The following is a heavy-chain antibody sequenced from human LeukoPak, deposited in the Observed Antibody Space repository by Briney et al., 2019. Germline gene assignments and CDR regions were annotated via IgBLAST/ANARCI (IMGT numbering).Heavy chain of an antibody. D-gene: IGHD5-24*01. Sequence: GGSLRLSCAASRFTFSTYGMHWVRQAPGKGLEWVALISYDGINKYYADSVKGRFTVSRDNSKSTLYLQVNSLRAEDTAVYYCASSTDGYNLGTGGVDHWGQGTLVTVSS. CDR3: ASSTDGYNLGTGGVDH. J-gene: IGHJ4*02. CDR2: ISYDGINK. V-gene: IGHV3-30*03. CDR1: RFTFSTYG.